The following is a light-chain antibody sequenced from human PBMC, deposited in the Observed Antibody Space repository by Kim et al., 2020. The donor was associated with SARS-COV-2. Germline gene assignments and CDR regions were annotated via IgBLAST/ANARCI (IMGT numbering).Light chain of an antibody. J-gene: IGKJ4*01. Sequence: EIVMTQSPATLSVSPGGRATLSCRASQSVSSELAWYQQTPGQAPRLLISDASTRATGIPARFSGSGSETEFTLTISSLQSEDFAVYYCQQYNKWPLTFGGGTKLEI. V-gene: IGKV3-15*01. CDR1: QSVSSE. CDR3: QQYNKWPLT. CDR2: DAS.